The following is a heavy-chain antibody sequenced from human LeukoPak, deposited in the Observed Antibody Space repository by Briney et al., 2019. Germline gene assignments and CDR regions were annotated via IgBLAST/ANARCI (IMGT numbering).Heavy chain of an antibody. D-gene: IGHD3-22*01. CDR1: GFTFSSYA. CDR3: AASTMIVVPPDS. J-gene: IGHJ5*02. Sequence: GGSLRLSCAASGFTFSSYAMSWVRQAPGKGLEWVSSISSSSSYIYYADSVKGRFTISRDNAKNSLYLQMNSLRAEDTAVYYCAASTMIVVPPDSWGQGTLVTVSS. V-gene: IGHV3-21*01. CDR2: ISSSSSYI.